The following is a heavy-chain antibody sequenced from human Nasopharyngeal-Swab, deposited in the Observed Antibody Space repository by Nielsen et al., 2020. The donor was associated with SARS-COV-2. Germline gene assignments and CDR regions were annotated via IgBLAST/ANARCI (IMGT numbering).Heavy chain of an antibody. CDR3: ARYCSTTSCPRGFDY. CDR1: GFTFSSYA. CDR2: INKSGGGT. V-gene: IGHV3-23*01. Sequence: GESLKISCAASGFTFSSYAMSWVRQTPGKGLEWVSSINKSGGGTYFADSVKGRFTISRDNSKNTLYLQMNSLRAEDTAVYYCARYCSTTSCPRGFDYWGQGTLVTVSS. J-gene: IGHJ4*02. D-gene: IGHD2-2*01.